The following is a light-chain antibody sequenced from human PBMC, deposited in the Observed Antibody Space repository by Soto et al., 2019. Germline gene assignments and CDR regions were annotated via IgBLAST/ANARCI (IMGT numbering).Light chain of an antibody. CDR3: AAWDDSLNGPV. V-gene: IGLV1-44*01. CDR2: SND. Sequence: QPVLTQPPSASGTPGQRVTISCSGSSSNIGSNTVNWYQQFPGTAPKLLIYSNDQRPSGVPDRFSGSKSGTSASLAISGLQSGDEADYYCAAWDDSLNGPVFGGGTKLTVL. CDR1: SSNIGSNT. J-gene: IGLJ3*02.